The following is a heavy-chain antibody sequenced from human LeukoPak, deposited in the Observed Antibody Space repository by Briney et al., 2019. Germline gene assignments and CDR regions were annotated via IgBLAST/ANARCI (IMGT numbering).Heavy chain of an antibody. V-gene: IGHV1-69*04. CDR2: IIPIFGIA. CDR1: GGTFSSYA. Sequence: SVKFSCKASGGTFSSYAISWVRQAPGQGLEWMGRIIPIFGIANYAQKFQGRVTITADKSTSTAYMELSSLRSEDTAVYYCARAFAKSGKYYFDFWGQGTLVTVSS. J-gene: IGHJ4*02. D-gene: IGHD1-14*01. CDR3: ARAFAKSGKYYFDF.